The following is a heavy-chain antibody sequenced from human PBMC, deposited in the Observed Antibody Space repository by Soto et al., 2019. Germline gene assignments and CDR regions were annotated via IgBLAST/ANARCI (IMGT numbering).Heavy chain of an antibody. CDR3: ARDRYWVGATGERGMDV. Sequence: PGGTLRLSCAASGSTFSSYAMSWVRQAPGKGQERASAISGSGGSTYYADSVKGRFTISSDTSKNPLYLRMNSQSTEDTAVYYCARDRYWVGATGERGMDVWGQGTTVTVSS. V-gene: IGHV3-23*01. CDR1: GSTFSSYA. CDR2: ISGSGGST. D-gene: IGHD1-26*01. J-gene: IGHJ6*02.